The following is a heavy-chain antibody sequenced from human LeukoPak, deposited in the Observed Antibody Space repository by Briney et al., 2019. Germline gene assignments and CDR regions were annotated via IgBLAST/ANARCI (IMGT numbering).Heavy chain of an antibody. CDR3: SRESGPFSPFGH. J-gene: IGHJ4*02. CDR2: ISLSGYT. CDR1: GGSITSTNY. Sequence: SGTLSLTCGVSGGSITSTNYWSWVRRPPGQGLEWIGEISLSGYTGFNPSLRSRVTMSPDESKNHLSLNLASVTAADTAVYYCSRESGPFSPFGHWGQGTLVAVTS. D-gene: IGHD1-26*01. V-gene: IGHV4-4*02.